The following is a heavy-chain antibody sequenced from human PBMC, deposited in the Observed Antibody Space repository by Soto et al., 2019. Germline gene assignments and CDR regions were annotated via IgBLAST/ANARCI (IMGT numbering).Heavy chain of an antibody. Sequence: GGSLRLSCAASGFTFSSYAVSWVRQAPGKGPEWISSISGSGSTIYYADSVKGRFTISRDNSKNTLYLQMSSLRAEDTAVYYCAKVFYYYDSSGYYYFDYWGQGTLVTVSS. CDR2: ISGSGSTI. J-gene: IGHJ4*02. D-gene: IGHD3-22*01. V-gene: IGHV3-23*01. CDR1: GFTFSSYA. CDR3: AKVFYYYDSSGYYYFDY.